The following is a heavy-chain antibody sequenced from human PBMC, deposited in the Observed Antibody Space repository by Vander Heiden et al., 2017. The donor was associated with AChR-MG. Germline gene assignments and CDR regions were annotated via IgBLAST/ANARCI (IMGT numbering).Heavy chain of an antibody. CDR2: INHSGST. Sequence: QVQLQQWGAGLLKPSETLSLTCAVYGGSFSGYYWSWIRQPPGKGLEWIGEINHSGSTNYNPSLKSRVTISVDTSKNQFSLKLSSVTAADTAVYYCARGRRSYYVSGSYPGPPGFFDPWGQGTLVTVSS. CDR1: GGSFSGYY. CDR3: ARGRRSYYVSGSYPGPPGFFDP. J-gene: IGHJ5*02. V-gene: IGHV4-34*01. D-gene: IGHD3-10*01.